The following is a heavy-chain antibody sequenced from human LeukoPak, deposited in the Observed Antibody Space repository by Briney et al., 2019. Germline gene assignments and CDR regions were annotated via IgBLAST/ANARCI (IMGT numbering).Heavy chain of an antibody. J-gene: IGHJ4*02. Sequence: ASVKDSCKASGYTFINYYMHWVRQAPGQGLEWMGWINPNSGATNYAQKFQGRVTMTRDTSISAAYMDLNSMRSDATAVYYCARGAYYSDKFPLHYWGQGTLVTVSS. CDR1: GYTFINYY. CDR2: INPNSGAT. V-gene: IGHV1-2*02. D-gene: IGHD3-22*01. CDR3: ARGAYYSDKFPLHY.